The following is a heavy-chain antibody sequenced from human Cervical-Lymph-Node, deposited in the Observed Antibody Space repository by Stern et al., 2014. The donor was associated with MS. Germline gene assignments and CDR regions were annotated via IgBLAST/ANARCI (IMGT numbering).Heavy chain of an antibody. D-gene: IGHD1-26*01. Sequence: QLQLQESGPGLVKPSETLSLTCTVSGGSISSSSYYWGWIRQPPGKGLEWIGSIYYSGSTYYNPSLKSRVTISVDTSKNQFSLKLSLVTAADTAVYYCARAWGGSYWHFDLWGRGTLVTVSS. J-gene: IGHJ2*01. CDR3: ARAWGGSYWHFDL. CDR1: GGSISSSSYY. CDR2: IYYSGST. V-gene: IGHV4-39*01.